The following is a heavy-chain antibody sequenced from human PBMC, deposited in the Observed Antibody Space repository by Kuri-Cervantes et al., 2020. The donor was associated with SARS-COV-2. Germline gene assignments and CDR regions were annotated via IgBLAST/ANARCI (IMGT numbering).Heavy chain of an antibody. CDR3: AGGSVNWGSHFEGWFDP. D-gene: IGHD7-27*01. J-gene: IGHJ5*02. V-gene: IGHV4-34*01. Sequence: GSLRLSCAVYGGSFSGYYWSWIRQPPGKGLEWIVEINHSGSTNYNSSLKSRVTISVDTSKNQFSLKLSSVTAADTAVYYCAGGSVNWGSHFEGWFDPWGQGTLVTVSS. CDR2: INHSGST. CDR1: GGSFSGYY.